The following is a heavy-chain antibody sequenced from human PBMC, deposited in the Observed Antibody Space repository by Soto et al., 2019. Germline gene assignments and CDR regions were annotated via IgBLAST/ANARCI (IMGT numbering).Heavy chain of an antibody. CDR3: ARGGYSESVGLDV. J-gene: IGHJ6*02. CDR2: ICYDGSNK. D-gene: IGHD3-22*01. CDR1: GFTFSTYG. Sequence: GGSLRLSCAASGFTFSTYGMHWVRQAPGKGLEWVALICYDGSNKYYGDSVKGRFTISRDNSKNTLYLQMNSLRGEDTAVYYCARGGYSESVGLDVWGQGTTVTVSS. V-gene: IGHV3-33*01.